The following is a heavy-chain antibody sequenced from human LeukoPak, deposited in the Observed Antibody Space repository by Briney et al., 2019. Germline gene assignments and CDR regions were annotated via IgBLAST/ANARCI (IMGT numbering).Heavy chain of an antibody. CDR2: ISHSSIT. V-gene: IGHV4-38-2*02. CDR1: DYYISSDYY. CDR3: AREMAVAFDY. J-gene: IGHJ4*02. Sequence: SETLSLTCTVSDYYISSDYYWGWIRQSPGKGLEWIGSISHSSITNDNPSLQSRVTTSLDTAKNQFSLSLSSVTAADTAVYFCAREMAVAFDYWGQGTLVTVSS. D-gene: IGHD6-19*01.